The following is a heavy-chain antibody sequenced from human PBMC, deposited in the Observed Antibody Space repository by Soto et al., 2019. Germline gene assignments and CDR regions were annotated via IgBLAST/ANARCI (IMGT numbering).Heavy chain of an antibody. CDR3: AKDGYCTATSCFAGAEFDY. D-gene: IGHD2-2*01. CDR1: GFTFSNYA. J-gene: IGHJ4*02. CDR2: ISGSGDYT. Sequence: PGGSLRLSCAASGFTFSNYAMSWVRQAPGKGLEWISAISGSGDYTYYEDSVKGRFTVSRDNSKSTLYLQMNSLRAEDSATYYCAKDGYCTATSCFAGAEFDYWGQGTQVTVSS. V-gene: IGHV3-23*01.